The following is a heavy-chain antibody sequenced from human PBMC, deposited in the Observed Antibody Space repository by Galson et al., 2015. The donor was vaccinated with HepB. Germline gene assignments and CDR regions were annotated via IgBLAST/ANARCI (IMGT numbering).Heavy chain of an antibody. V-gene: IGHV3-21*01. CDR1: GFNFSPYS. CDR2: ISGDSNYI. Sequence: SLRLSCAVSGFNFSPYSMYWVRQAPGKGLEWVSFISGDSNYIYYADSVKGRFTISRDNAKNTLYLQMNSLRAEDTAVYYCISSYWGAPNYWGQGTLVTVSS. J-gene: IGHJ4*02. D-gene: IGHD3-10*01. CDR3: ISSYWGAPNY.